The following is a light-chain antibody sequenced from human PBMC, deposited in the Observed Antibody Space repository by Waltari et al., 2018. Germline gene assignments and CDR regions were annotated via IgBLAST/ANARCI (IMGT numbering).Light chain of an antibody. J-gene: IGLJ3*02. CDR1: SSDVGSYNL. Sequence: QSALTQPASVSGSPGQSITISCTGTSSDVGSYNLVSWYQQHPGKAPKLMIYEGSKRPSGVSNSFSGSKSGNTASLTISGLQAEDEADYYCCSYAGSSTWVFGGATKLTVL. CDR3: CSYAGSSTWV. CDR2: EGS. V-gene: IGLV2-23*01.